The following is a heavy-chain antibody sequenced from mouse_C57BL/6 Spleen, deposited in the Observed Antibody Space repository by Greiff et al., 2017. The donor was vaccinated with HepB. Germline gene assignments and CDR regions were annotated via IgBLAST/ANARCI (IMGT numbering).Heavy chain of an antibody. D-gene: IGHD6-1*01. V-gene: IGHV14-3*01. J-gene: IGHJ4*01. CDR3: ARGAAPPMDY. CDR1: GFNIKSTY. CDR2: IDPANGNT. Sequence: VQLQQSVAELVRPGASVKLSCTASGFNIKSTYMHWVKQRPEQGLEWIGRIDPANGNTKYAPKFQGKATITADTSSNTAYLQLSSLTSEDTAIYYCARGAAPPMDYWGQGTSVTVSS.